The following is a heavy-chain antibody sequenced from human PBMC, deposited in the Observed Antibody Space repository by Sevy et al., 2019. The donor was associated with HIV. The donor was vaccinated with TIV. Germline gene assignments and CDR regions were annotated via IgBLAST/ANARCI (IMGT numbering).Heavy chain of an antibody. V-gene: IGHV4-59*01. CDR1: GGPISSYY. CDR3: ARAPPVRSGDDSLNWFDP. J-gene: IGHJ5*02. CDR2: IHYSGST. D-gene: IGHD5-12*01. Sequence: SETLSLTCSVSGGPISSYYWSWIRQPPGKRLEWIGYIHYSGSTNYNPSLNSRLTISVDTSKNQFSLGLTSVTAADTAGYYCARAPPVRSGDDSLNWFDPWGQGILVTVSS.